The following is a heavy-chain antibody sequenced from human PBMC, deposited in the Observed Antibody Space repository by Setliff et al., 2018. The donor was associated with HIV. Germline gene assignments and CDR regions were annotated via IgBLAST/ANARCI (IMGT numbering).Heavy chain of an antibody. CDR1: GFTLSNSA. CDR3: AKLDYYDYSGSWARKVAIEF. D-gene: IGHD3-22*01. J-gene: IGHJ3*01. CDR2: IQSGGII. V-gene: IGHV3-23*01. Sequence: GGSLRLSCAASGFTLSNSAMTWVRQKPGRGLEWVSLIQSGGIIYYADSVKGRFTISRDNSNNILSLQMSSLRAEDTALYYCAKLDYYDYSGSWARKVAIEFWGRGTMVTVSS.